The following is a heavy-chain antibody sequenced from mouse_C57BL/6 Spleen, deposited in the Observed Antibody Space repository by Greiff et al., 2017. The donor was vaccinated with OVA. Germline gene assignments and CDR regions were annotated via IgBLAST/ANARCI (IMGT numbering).Heavy chain of an antibody. Sequence: EVQRVESGGDLVKPGGSLKLSCAASGFTFSSYGMSWVRQTPDKRLEWVATISSGGSYTYYPDSVKGRFTISRDNAKNTLYLQMSSLKSEDTAMYYCARQGYDYDGGYAMDYWGQGTSVTVSS. CDR2: ISSGGSYT. CDR1: GFTFSSYG. J-gene: IGHJ4*01. CDR3: ARQGYDYDGGYAMDY. D-gene: IGHD2-4*01. V-gene: IGHV5-6*01.